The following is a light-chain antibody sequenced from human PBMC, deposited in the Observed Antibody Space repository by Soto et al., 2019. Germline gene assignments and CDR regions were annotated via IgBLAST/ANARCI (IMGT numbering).Light chain of an antibody. J-gene: IGKJ4*01. CDR1: QSVSSY. V-gene: IGKV3-11*01. Sequence: ELVFRRSPAAPSFSPVKMPTLSFRASQSVSSYLAWYQQKPGQAPRLLIYDASNRATGIPARFSGSGSGTDFTLTISSLEPEDFAVYYCQQRSNWLTFGGGTKVDIK. CDR3: QQRSNWLT. CDR2: DAS.